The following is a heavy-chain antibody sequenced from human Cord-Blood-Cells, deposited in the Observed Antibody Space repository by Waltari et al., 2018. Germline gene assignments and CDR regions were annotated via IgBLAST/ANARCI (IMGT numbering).Heavy chain of an antibody. CDR2: ISGSGGST. J-gene: IGHJ4*02. D-gene: IGHD2-15*01. Sequence: EVQLLESGGGLVQPGGSLGLSCAASGFTLIIYSKTRVRQTPGKGLEWVSAISGSGGSTYYADSVKGRFTISRDNSKNTLYLQMNSLRAEDTAVYYCAKELALLAFDYWGQGTLVTVSS. CDR1: GFTLIIYS. CDR3: AKELALLAFDY. V-gene: IGHV3-23*01.